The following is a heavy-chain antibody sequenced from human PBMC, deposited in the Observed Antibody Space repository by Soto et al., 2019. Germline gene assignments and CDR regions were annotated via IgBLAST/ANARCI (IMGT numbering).Heavy chain of an antibody. CDR2: ITPFKSDT. D-gene: IGHD1-1*01. CDR1: GYTFTFRY. Sequence: EASVKVSCKASGYTFTFRYLHWVRQAPGQALEWMGWITPFKSDTNYAQKFQDRVTITRDRSVSTAYMELSNPRSDDTAMYYCARSPFAGSDAFDIWGQGTMVTVSS. J-gene: IGHJ3*02. CDR3: ARSPFAGSDAFDI. V-gene: IGHV1-45*02.